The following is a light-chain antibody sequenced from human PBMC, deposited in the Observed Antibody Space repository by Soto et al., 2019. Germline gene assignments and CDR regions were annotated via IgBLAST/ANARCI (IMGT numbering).Light chain of an antibody. CDR3: QLSQQRSNWPPIT. Sequence: EIVLTQSPGTLSLSPGERATLSCRASQSVSNNYLAWYQQKPGQAPRLLIYGASNRATGIPDRFSGSGSGTDFTLTISSLEPEDFAVYYCQLSQQRSNWPPITFGQGTRLEIK. CDR2: GAS. V-gene: IGKV3-20*01. J-gene: IGKJ5*01. CDR1: QSVSNNY.